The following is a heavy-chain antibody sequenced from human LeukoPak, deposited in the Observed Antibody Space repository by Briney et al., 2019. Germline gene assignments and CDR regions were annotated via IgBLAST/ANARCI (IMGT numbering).Heavy chain of an antibody. CDR2: MNSGGSTT. D-gene: IGHD1-26*01. Sequence: GGSLRLSCVASGFTLSGLWMHWVRQAPGKGLEWVSRMNSGGSTTTYADSVKGRFTISRDNAKNSLYLQMNSLRAEDTAVYYCAREWELLDYWGQGTLVTVSS. J-gene: IGHJ4*02. V-gene: IGHV3-74*01. CDR1: GFTLSGLW. CDR3: AREWELLDY.